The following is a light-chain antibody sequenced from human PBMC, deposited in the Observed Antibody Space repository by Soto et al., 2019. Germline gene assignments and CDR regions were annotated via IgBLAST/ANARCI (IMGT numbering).Light chain of an antibody. V-gene: IGKV3-15*01. J-gene: IGKJ1*01. CDR1: QSVSSN. CDR2: GAS. CDR3: QQYYSTPRT. Sequence: EIGMTQSPATLSVSPGERATLSCRASQSVSSNLAWYQQKPGQAPRLLIYGASTRATGIPARFSGSGSGTEFTLTISSLQSEDFAVYYCQQYYSTPRTFGQGTKVEIK.